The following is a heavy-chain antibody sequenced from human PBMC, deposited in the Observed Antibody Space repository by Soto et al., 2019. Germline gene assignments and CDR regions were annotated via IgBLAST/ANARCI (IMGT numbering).Heavy chain of an antibody. D-gene: IGHD7-27*01. CDR3: VSLRGRGSGDAMYYVYFIDV. J-gene: IGHJ6*02. CDR2: IIPIFGTA. CDR1: GGTFSSYA. V-gene: IGHV1-69*01. Sequence: QVQLVQSGAEVKKPGSSVKVSCKASGGTFSSYAISWVRQAPGQGLEWMGGIIPIFGTANYARKFQGRVTIPGDESTSTAYMKQSSVRAEDRAVYYCVSLRGRGSGDAMYYVYFIDVWGQGTTVTV.